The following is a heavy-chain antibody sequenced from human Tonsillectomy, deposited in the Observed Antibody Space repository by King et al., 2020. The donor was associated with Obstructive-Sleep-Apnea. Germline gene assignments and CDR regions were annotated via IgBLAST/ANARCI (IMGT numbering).Heavy chain of an antibody. J-gene: IGHJ3*02. CDR3: ARSFGVYYCDSSGYYAFDI. D-gene: IGHD3-22*01. Sequence: QLVQSGAEVKKPGASVKVSCKASGYTFTSYGISWVRQAPGQGLEWMGWISAYNGNTNYAQKLQGRVTMTTDTSTGTAYLELRSLTSDDTAVYYCARSFGVYYCDSSGYYAFDIWGQGTMVTVSS. CDR1: GYTFTSYG. V-gene: IGHV1-18*01. CDR2: ISAYNGNT.